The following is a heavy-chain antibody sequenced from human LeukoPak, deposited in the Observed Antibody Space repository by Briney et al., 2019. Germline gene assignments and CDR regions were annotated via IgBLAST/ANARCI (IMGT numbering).Heavy chain of an antibody. CDR2: IYYSGST. CDR1: GGFVSSGSYY. Sequence: SETLFLTCTVSGGFVSSGSYYWSWIRQPPGKGLEWIGYIYYSGSTNYNPSLKSRVTISVDTSKNQFSLKLSSATAVDTAVYHCAREAMYSYGNNFDYWGQGTLVTVSS. D-gene: IGHD5-18*01. J-gene: IGHJ4*02. CDR3: AREAMYSYGNNFDY. V-gene: IGHV4-61*01.